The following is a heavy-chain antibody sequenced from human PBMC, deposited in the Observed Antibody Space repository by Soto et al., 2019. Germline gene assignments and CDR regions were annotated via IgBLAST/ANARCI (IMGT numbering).Heavy chain of an antibody. Sequence: PSETLSLTCTVSGGSISNYYWSWIRQPPGKGLEWIGNIYYSGSANFNPSLKSRVTISLDKSKNQFSLKLSSVTAADTAVYYCARDTRDGYYFEYWGQGILVTVSS. D-gene: IGHD1-26*01. V-gene: IGHV4-59*12. CDR3: ARDTRDGYYFEY. J-gene: IGHJ4*02. CDR2: IYYSGSA. CDR1: GGSISNYY.